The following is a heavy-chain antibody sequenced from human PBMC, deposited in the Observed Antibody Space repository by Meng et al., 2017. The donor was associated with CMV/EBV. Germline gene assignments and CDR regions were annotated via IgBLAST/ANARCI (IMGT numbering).Heavy chain of an antibody. CDR3: ARDYDGSGGGYYYGMDA. CDR2: ISSSSSYI. J-gene: IGHJ6*02. D-gene: IGHD3-10*01. Sequence: GGSLRPSCAASGFTFSSYSMNWVRQAPGKGLEWVSSISSSSSYIYYADSVKGRFTISRDNAKNSLYLQMNSLRAEDTAVYYCARDYDGSGGGYYYGMDAWGRGTTVTVSS. CDR1: GFTFSSYS. V-gene: IGHV3-21*01.